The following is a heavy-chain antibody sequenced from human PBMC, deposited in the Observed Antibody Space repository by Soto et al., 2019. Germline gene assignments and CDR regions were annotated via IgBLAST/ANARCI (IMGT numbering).Heavy chain of an antibody. CDR3: ARGDYSSSSLRWPFDI. D-gene: IGHD6-6*01. CDR1: GFTFSSYW. CDR2: IKQDGSEK. J-gene: IGHJ3*02. Sequence: GGSLRLSCTASGFTFSSYWMSWVRQAPGKGLEWVANIKQDGSEKYYVDSVKGRFTISRDNAKNSLYLQMNSLRAEDTAVYYCARGDYSSSSLRWPFDIWGQGTMVTVSS. V-gene: IGHV3-7*05.